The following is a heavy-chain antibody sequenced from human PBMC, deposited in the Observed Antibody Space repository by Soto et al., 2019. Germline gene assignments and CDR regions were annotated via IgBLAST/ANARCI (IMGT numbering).Heavy chain of an antibody. D-gene: IGHD3-9*01. Sequence: TSVKLSCKDSGGTLSSNAISWVRQAPGQGLEWMGGIIPIFGTANYAQKFQGRVTITADESTSTAYMELSSLRSEDTAVYYCARDSSRLRYFDWLPDSPPPRLDVWGQGTTVTVSS. CDR1: GGTLSSNA. CDR2: IIPIFGTA. V-gene: IGHV1-69*13. J-gene: IGHJ6*02. CDR3: ARDSSRLRYFDWLPDSPPPRLDV.